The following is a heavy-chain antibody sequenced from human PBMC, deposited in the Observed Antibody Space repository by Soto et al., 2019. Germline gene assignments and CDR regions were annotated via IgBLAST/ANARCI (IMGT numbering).Heavy chain of an antibody. CDR2: ISGSGGST. CDR1: GFTFSSYA. Sequence: GGSLRLSCAASGFTFSSYAMSWVRQAPGKGLEWVSAISGSGGSTYYADSVKGRFTISRDNSKNTLYLQMNSLRAEDTAVYYCAKRYTIVVVPAATIFDYWGQGTLVTVSS. J-gene: IGHJ4*02. D-gene: IGHD2-2*01. V-gene: IGHV3-23*01. CDR3: AKRYTIVVVPAATIFDY.